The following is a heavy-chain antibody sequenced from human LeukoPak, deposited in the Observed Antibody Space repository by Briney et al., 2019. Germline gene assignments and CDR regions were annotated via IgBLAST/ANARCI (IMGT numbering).Heavy chain of an antibody. CDR1: GFTFSSYS. CDR2: ISSSSSYI. J-gene: IGHJ4*02. Sequence: KSGGSLRLSCAASGFTFSSYSMTWVRQAPGKGLEWVSSISSSSSYIYYADSVKGRFTISRDNAKNSLYLQMNSLRAEDTAVYYCARVGSGWTLDYWGQGTLVTVSS. CDR3: ARVGSGWTLDY. V-gene: IGHV3-21*01. D-gene: IGHD6-19*01.